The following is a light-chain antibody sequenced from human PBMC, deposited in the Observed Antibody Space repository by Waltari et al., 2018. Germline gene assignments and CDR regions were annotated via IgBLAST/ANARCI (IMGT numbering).Light chain of an antibody. CDR1: QRVRTY. Sequence: EILMTQSPATLSVSPGERATLSCRASQRVRTYVAWYQHKPGQTPRLLIYGASTRAAGISTRFSGSGSGAEFTLTISSLQPEDTAVYYCQQYNKWPLLTFGGGTKVEIK. V-gene: IGKV3-15*01. J-gene: IGKJ4*01. CDR3: QQYNKWPLLT. CDR2: GAS.